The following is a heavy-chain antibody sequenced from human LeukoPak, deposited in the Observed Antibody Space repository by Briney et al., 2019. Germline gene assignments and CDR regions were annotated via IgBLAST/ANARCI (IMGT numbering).Heavy chain of an antibody. CDR3: AYLSESLSHYYYYYGMYV. CDR1: GFTFSNYW. Sequence: GGSLRLSCAASGFTFSNYWMHWVRQAPGKGLVWVSRINSDGSSTGYADSVKGRFTISRDNAKNTLYLQMNSLRAEDTAVYYCAYLSESLSHYYYYYGMYVWGQGTTVTVSS. CDR2: INSDGSST. D-gene: IGHD2/OR15-2a*01. V-gene: IGHV3-74*01. J-gene: IGHJ6*02.